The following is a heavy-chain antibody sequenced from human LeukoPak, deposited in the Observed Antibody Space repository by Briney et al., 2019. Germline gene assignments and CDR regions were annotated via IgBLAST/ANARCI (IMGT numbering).Heavy chain of an antibody. J-gene: IGHJ4*02. D-gene: IGHD2-15*01. CDR2: IYHSGST. CDR3: ARGASVVAATQGFDY. CDR1: GYSISSGYY. V-gene: IGHV4-38-2*02. Sequence: SETLSLTCTVSGYSISSGYYWGWIRQPPGKGLEWIGSIYHSGSTYYNPSLKSRVTISVDTSKNQFSLKLSSVTAADTAVYYCARGASVVAATQGFDYWGQGTLVTVSS.